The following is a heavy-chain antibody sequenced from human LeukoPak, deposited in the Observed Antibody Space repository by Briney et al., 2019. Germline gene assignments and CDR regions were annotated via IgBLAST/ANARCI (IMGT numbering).Heavy chain of an antibody. CDR2: IRYDGSNK. CDR3: ARGSEYYDSSGLFDY. V-gene: IGHV3-30*02. CDR1: GFTFSSYG. J-gene: IGHJ4*02. Sequence: SGGSLRLSCAASGFTFSSYGMHWVRQAPGKGLEWVAFIRYDGSNKYYADSVKGRFTISRDNSKNTLYLQMNSLRAEDTAVYYCARGSEYYDSSGLFDYWGQGTLVTVSS. D-gene: IGHD3-22*01.